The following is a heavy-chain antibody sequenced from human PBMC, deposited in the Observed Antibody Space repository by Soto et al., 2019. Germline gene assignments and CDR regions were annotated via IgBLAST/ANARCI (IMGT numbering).Heavy chain of an antibody. CDR2: IIPILGIA. CDR1: GGTFSSYT. D-gene: IGHD3-10*01. Sequence: QVQLVQSGAEVKKPGSSVKVSCKASGGTFSSYTISWVRQAPGQGLEWMGRIIPILGIANYAQKFQGRVTITADKSTSTAYMELSSLRSEDTAVYYCARIETLWNGELFDYYYMDVWGKGTTVTVSS. V-gene: IGHV1-69*02. CDR3: ARIETLWNGELFDYYYMDV. J-gene: IGHJ6*03.